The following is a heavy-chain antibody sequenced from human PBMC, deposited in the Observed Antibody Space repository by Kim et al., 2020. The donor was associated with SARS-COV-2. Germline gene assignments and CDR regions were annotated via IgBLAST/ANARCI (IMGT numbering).Heavy chain of an antibody. J-gene: IGHJ2*01. D-gene: IGHD3-22*01. V-gene: IGHV3-15*01. Sequence: GRFTISRDDSKNTLYLQMNSLKTEDTAVYYCTTDQYYYDSSGYYYWYFDLWGRGTLVTVSS. CDR3: TTDQYYYDSSGYYYWYFDL.